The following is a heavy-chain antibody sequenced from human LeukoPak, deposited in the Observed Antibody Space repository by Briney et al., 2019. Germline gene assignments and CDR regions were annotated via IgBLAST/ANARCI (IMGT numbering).Heavy chain of an antibody. D-gene: IGHD6-13*01. CDR3: AKDFSSWYLLDY. J-gene: IGHJ4*02. Sequence: PGGSLRLSCAASGFTFTDAWMSWVRQAPGKGLEWVSAISGSGGSTYYADSVKGRFTISRDNSKNTLYLQMNSLRAEDTAVYYCAKDFSSWYLLDYWGQGTLVTVSS. V-gene: IGHV3-23*01. CDR2: ISGSGGST. CDR1: GFTFTDAW.